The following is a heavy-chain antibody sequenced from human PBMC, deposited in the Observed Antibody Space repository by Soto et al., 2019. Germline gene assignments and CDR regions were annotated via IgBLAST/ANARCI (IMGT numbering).Heavy chain of an antibody. D-gene: IGHD2-2*01. CDR2: IWYDGSNK. V-gene: IGHV3-33*01. CDR1: GFTFSTYG. J-gene: IGHJ4*02. CDR3: ARDPMPNLYLYIDY. Sequence: PGGSLRLSCAASGFTFSTYGMHWVRQAPGKGLEWVAVIWYDGSNKYYADSVKGRFTISRDNSKNTLYLQMNSLRAEDTAVYYCARDPMPNLYLYIDYWGQGALVTVSS.